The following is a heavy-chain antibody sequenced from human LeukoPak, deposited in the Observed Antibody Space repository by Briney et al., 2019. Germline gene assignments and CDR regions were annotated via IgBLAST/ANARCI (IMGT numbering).Heavy chain of an antibody. Sequence: GGSLRLSCAASGFTFSTYGIDWVRQAPGKGLEWVSFIRYDGSNKYYADSVKGRFAISRDNSKNTLYLQMGTLRAEDTAVYYCARRYSSGGNDYWGQGTLVTVSS. D-gene: IGHD6-25*01. J-gene: IGHJ4*02. CDR2: IRYDGSNK. V-gene: IGHV3-30*02. CDR3: ARRYSSGGNDY. CDR1: GFTFSTYG.